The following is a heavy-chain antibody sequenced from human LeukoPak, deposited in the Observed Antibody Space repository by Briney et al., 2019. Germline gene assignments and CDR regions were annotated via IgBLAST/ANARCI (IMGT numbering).Heavy chain of an antibody. CDR2: FDPEDGET. V-gene: IGHV1-24*01. Sequence: ASVKVSCKVSGYTLTELSMHWVRQAPGKGLEWMGGFDPEDGETIYAQKFQGRVTMTGDTSTDTAYMELSSLRSEDTAVYYCATARYVPSYFDYWGQGTLVTVSS. D-gene: IGHD3-16*01. CDR3: ATARYVPSYFDY. J-gene: IGHJ4*02. CDR1: GYTLTELS.